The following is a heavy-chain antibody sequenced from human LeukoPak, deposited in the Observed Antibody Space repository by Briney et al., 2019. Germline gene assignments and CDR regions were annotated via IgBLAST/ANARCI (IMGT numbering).Heavy chain of an antibody. J-gene: IGHJ4*02. V-gene: IGHV1-18*01. D-gene: IGHD3-3*01. CDR1: GYTFSRYG. Sequence: ASVKVSCKASGYTFSRYGITWVRQAPGQGLEWMGWISADNDNTNYAQKFQGRVTMTRDTSISTAYMELSRLRSDDTAVYYCARVLPVRTSGYLGYWGQGTLVTVSS. CDR2: ISADNDNT. CDR3: ARVLPVRTSGYLGY.